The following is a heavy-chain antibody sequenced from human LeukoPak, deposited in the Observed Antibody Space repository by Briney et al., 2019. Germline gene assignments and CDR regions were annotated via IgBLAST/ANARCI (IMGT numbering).Heavy chain of an antibody. J-gene: IGHJ6*03. Sequence: SETLSLTCTVSGGSISSSSYYWGWIRQPPGKGLEWIGSIYYSGSTYYNPSLKSRVTISVDTSKNQFSLKLSSVTAAGTAVYYCARGYCSGGSCYYYYYYMDVWGKGTTVTISS. CDR1: GGSISSSSYY. CDR3: ARGYCSGGSCYYYYYYMDV. D-gene: IGHD2-15*01. CDR2: IYYSGST. V-gene: IGHV4-39*07.